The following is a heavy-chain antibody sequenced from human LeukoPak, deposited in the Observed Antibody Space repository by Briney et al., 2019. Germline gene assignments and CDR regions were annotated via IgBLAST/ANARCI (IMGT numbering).Heavy chain of an antibody. CDR3: ARGNYGGDSWRFAFDY. Sequence: ASVKVSCKVSGYTLTELSMHWVRQAPGKGLEWMGGFDPEDGETIYAQKFQGRVTMTEDTSTDTAYMELSSLRSEDTAVYYCARGNYGGDSWRFAFDYWGQGTLVTVSS. D-gene: IGHD4-23*01. CDR1: GYTLTELS. J-gene: IGHJ4*02. V-gene: IGHV1-24*01. CDR2: FDPEDGET.